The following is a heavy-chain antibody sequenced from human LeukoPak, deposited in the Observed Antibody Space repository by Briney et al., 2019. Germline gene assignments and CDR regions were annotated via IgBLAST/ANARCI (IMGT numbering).Heavy chain of an antibody. J-gene: IGHJ4*02. CDR3: ARERESGRIFDY. V-gene: IGHV4-39*07. D-gene: IGHD3-10*01. Sequence: SGPTLVEPTQTLTLTCTFSGFSLTSSGVGVGWIRQPPGKGLEWIGEINHSGSTNYNPSLKSRVTISVDTSKNQFSLKLSSVTAADTAVYYCARERESGRIFDYWGQGTLVTVSS. CDR1: GFSLTSSGVG. CDR2: INHSGST.